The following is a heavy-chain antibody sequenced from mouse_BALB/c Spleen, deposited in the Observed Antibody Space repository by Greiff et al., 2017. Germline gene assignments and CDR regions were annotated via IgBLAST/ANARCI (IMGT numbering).Heavy chain of an antibody. V-gene: IGHV14-3*02. J-gene: IGHJ2*01. D-gene: IGHD1-1*01. CDR3: ARYYGSLLFDY. CDR1: GFNIKDTY. CDR2: IDPANGNT. Sequence: VQLQQSGAELVKPGASVKLSCTASGFNIKDTYMHWVKQRPEQGLEWIGRIDPANGNTKYDPKFQGKATITADTSSNTAYLQLSSLTSEDTAVYYCARYYGSLLFDYWGQGTTLTVSS.